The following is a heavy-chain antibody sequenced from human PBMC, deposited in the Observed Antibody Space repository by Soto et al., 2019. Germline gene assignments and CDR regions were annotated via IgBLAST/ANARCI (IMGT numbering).Heavy chain of an antibody. CDR1: GFTFSTYG. Sequence: GGSLRLSCAASGFTFSTYGMHWVRQTPGKGLEWVALIWSHGNTERYADSVTGRFTISIDNAKNTLYLQMNSLTAEDTAVYYCSREDRPSRSGYGPWGQGTVVTVSS. CDR3: SREDRPSRSGYGP. V-gene: IGHV3-33*01. J-gene: IGHJ5*02. D-gene: IGHD5-12*01. CDR2: IWSHGNTE.